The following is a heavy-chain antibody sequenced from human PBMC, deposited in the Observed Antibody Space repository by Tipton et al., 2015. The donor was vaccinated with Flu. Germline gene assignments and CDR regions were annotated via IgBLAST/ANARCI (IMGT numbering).Heavy chain of an antibody. D-gene: IGHD2-21*02. CDR3: ARDTAVFAGALHY. V-gene: IGHV4-31*03. CDR2: FYYSGIT. Sequence: TLSLTCTVSGGSISSGSYYWSWIRQHPGKGLEWIGHFYYSGITSYSPSLKSRVTISRDKSMNQLSLKLNSVTAADTAVYFCARDTAVFAGALHYWGQRMLVTLSS. CDR1: GGSISSGSYY. J-gene: IGHJ4*02.